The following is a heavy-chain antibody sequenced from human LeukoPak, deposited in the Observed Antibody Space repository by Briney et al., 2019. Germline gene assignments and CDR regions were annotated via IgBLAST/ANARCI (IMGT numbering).Heavy chain of an antibody. V-gene: IGHV3-30*18. Sequence: GGCLRLSCAASGFTFSSYGMHWVRQAPGQGLEWVAVISYDGSNKYYADSVKGRFTLSRNNSKNTLYLQMNSLRAEDTAVYHCAKDRDSSGYFVFDHWGQGTLVTVSS. J-gene: IGHJ4*02. CDR1: GFTFSSYG. CDR2: ISYDGSNK. CDR3: AKDRDSSGYFVFDH. D-gene: IGHD3-22*01.